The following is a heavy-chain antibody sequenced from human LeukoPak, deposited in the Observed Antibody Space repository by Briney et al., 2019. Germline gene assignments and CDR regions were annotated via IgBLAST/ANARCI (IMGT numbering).Heavy chain of an antibody. CDR3: AGSAKWGAVKALYYYYYMDV. V-gene: IGHV3-9*01. CDR2: IAYNSGSV. J-gene: IGHJ6*03. CDR1: GFSFDDHT. Sequence: PGRSLRLSCAASGFSFDDHTMHWVRQPPGKGLEWVSGIAYNSGSVGYADSVKGRFTISRDNAKNSLYLQMTSLRAEDTALYFCAGSAKWGAVKALYYYYYMDVWGKGTTVAVS. D-gene: IGHD3-16*01.